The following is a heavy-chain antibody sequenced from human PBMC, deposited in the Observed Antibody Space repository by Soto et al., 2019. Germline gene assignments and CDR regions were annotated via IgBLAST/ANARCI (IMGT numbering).Heavy chain of an antibody. CDR1: GSTFTSYD. D-gene: IGHD4-17*01. CDR3: ARGFDYGDYYAFDI. Sequence: ASVKVSCQASGSTFTSYDINWVRQATGQGLEWMGWMNPNSGNTGYAQKFQGRVTMTRNTSISTAYMELSSLRSEDTAVYYCARGFDYGDYYAFDIWGQGTMVTVSS. J-gene: IGHJ3*02. V-gene: IGHV1-8*01. CDR2: MNPNSGNT.